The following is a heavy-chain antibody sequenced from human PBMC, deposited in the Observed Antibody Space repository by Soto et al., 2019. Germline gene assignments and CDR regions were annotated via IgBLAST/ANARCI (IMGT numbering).Heavy chain of an antibody. Sequence: SETLSLTCAVYGGSFSGYYWSWIRQPPGKGLEWIGEINHSGSTNYNPSLKSRVTISVDTSKNQFSLKLSSVTAADTAVYHCARGEGIIPKISNWFDPWGQGTLVTVSS. CDR1: GGSFSGYY. CDR2: INHSGST. D-gene: IGHD1-20*01. V-gene: IGHV4-34*01. J-gene: IGHJ5*02. CDR3: ARGEGIIPKISNWFDP.